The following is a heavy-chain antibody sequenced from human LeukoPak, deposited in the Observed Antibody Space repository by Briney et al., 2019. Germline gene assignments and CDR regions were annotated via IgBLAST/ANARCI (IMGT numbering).Heavy chain of an antibody. J-gene: IGHJ4*02. D-gene: IGHD6-6*01. CDR1: GGTFSSYT. CDR3: ARDDSSSYYYFDY. V-gene: IGHV1-69*04. CDR2: IIPIIGIA. Sequence: SVKVSCKASGGTFSSYTISWVRQAPGQGLEWMGRIIPIIGIANYAQKFHGRVTITADKSTSTAYMELSSLRSEDTAVYYCARDDSSSYYYFDYWGQGTLVTVSS.